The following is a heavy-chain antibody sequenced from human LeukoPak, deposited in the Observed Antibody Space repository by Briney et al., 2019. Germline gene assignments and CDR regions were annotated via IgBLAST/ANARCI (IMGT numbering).Heavy chain of an antibody. Sequence: PSETLSLTCAVSGGSISSSNWWSWVRQPPGKGLEWIGEIYHSGSTNYNPSLKRRVTISVDKSKNQFSLKLSSVTAADTAVYYCARLTVTRRLDYWGQGTLVTVSS. CDR1: GGSISSSNW. CDR2: IYHSGST. CDR3: ARLTVTRRLDY. J-gene: IGHJ4*02. D-gene: IGHD4-17*01. V-gene: IGHV4-4*02.